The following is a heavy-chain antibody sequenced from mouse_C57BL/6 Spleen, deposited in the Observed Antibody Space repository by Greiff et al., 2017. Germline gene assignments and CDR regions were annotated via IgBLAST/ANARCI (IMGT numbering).Heavy chain of an antibody. Sequence: VQLMESGAELMKPGASVKLSCTATGFTFTGYWIEWVKQRPGHGLEWIGEILPGSGRTNYTEKFKGKATFTAETSSNTAYLQLSSLTTEDAAIYYCARSRSNCPVDYWGQGTTLTVSS. D-gene: IGHD2-5*01. CDR3: ARSRSNCPVDY. CDR2: ILPGSGRT. V-gene: IGHV1-9*01. J-gene: IGHJ2*01. CDR1: GFTFTGYW.